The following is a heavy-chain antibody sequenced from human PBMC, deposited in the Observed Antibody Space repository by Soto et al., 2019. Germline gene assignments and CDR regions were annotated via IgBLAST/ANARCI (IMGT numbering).Heavy chain of an antibody. CDR3: ARASYGDYRNYYYYYKDV. CDR1: GGSFSGYY. D-gene: IGHD4-17*01. CDR2: INHSGST. J-gene: IGHJ6*03. V-gene: IGHV4-34*01. Sequence: SETLSLTCAVYGGSFSGYYWSWIRQPPGKGLEWIGEINHSGSTNYNPSLKSRVTISVDTSKNQFSLKLSSVTAADTAVYYCARASYGDYRNYYYYYKDVWGKGTTVTVSS.